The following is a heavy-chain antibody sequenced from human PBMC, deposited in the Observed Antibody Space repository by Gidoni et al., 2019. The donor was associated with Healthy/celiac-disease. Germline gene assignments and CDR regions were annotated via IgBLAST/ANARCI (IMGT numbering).Heavy chain of an antibody. D-gene: IGHD1-26*01. CDR2: INPSGGST. CDR1: GYNFTSYY. J-gene: IGHJ4*02. Sequence: QVQLVQSGAEVKKPGASVKVSCKASGYNFTSYYMHWVRQAPGQGLEWMGIINPSGGSTSYAQKFQGRVTMTRDTSTSTVYMELSSLRSEDTAVYYCARESGSYFYGAYYFDYWGQGTLVTVSS. V-gene: IGHV1-46*03. CDR3: ARESGSYFYGAYYFDY.